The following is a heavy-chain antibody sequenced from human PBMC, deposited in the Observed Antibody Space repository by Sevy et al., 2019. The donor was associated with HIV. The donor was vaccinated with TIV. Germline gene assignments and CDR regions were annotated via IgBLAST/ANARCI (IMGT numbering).Heavy chain of an antibody. CDR2: IRNKANTYAT. V-gene: IGHV3-73*01. CDR3: TRHNYDSSDYNAFDI. J-gene: IGHJ3*02. CDR1: GFTFSDSA. Sequence: GGSLRLSCVASGFTFSDSAMHWFRQASGKGLEWVGLIRNKANTYATTYGASVKGRFTISRDDSKNTAYLQMSSLKTEDTAVYYCTRHNYDSSDYNAFDIWGQGTMVTVSS. D-gene: IGHD3-22*01.